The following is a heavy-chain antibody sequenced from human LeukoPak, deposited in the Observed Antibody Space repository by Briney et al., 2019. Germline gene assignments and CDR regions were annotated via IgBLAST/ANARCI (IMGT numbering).Heavy chain of an antibody. CDR1: GFAFSSYG. J-gene: IGHJ4*02. D-gene: IGHD6-13*01. Sequence: GGSLRLSCAASGFAFSSYGMHWVRQAPGKGLEWVAFIRYDGSNKYYADSVKGRFTISRDNSKNTLFFQMNRLRAEDTAVYYCAKDSQSIAAAGHPPSHFDYWGQGTLVTVSS. CDR3: AKDSQSIAAAGHPPSHFDY. CDR2: IRYDGSNK. V-gene: IGHV3-30*02.